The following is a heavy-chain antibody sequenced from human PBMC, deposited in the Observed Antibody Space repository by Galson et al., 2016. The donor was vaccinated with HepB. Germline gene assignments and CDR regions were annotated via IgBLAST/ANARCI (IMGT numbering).Heavy chain of an antibody. CDR3: VRDDSREANGFDI. J-gene: IGHJ3*02. CDR1: GFTFRSYG. CDR2: ITSTSSFM. Sequence: SLRLSCAASGFTFRSYGMNWVRQAPGKGLEWVSYITSTSSFMYYADSVEGRFTISRDNSRDTLYLQMNSLRVEDTAVYYCVRDDSREANGFDIWGQGTMVVVSS. D-gene: IGHD3-22*01. V-gene: IGHV3-21*01.